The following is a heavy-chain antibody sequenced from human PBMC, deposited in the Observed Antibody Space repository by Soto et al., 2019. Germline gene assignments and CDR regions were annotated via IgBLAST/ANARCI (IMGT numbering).Heavy chain of an antibody. Sequence: QVQLVESGGGLVKPGGSLRLSCAASGFTFSDYYMSWIRQAPGKGLEWVSYISSSGSTIYYADSVKGRFTISRDNAKNSLYLQMNSLRAEDTAVYYCARHQRYCSSTSCFNGYSGYEFDYWGQGTLVTVSS. CDR3: ARHQRYCSSTSCFNGYSGYEFDY. CDR1: GFTFSDYY. D-gene: IGHD2-2*01. V-gene: IGHV3-11*01. J-gene: IGHJ4*02. CDR2: ISSSGSTI.